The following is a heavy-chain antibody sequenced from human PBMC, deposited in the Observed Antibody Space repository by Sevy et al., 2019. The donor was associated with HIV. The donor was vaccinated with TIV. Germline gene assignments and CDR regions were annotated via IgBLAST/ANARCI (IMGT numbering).Heavy chain of an antibody. D-gene: IGHD3-22*01. J-gene: IGHJ4*02. CDR1: GFTFGDYA. V-gene: IGHV3-49*03. CDR2: IRSKDYGGAT. Sequence: GGYLRLSCTGSGFTFGDYAMSWFRQAPGMGLEWVGFIRSKDYGGATEYAASVKGRFTISRDDSKSIAELQMNSLKTEDTAIYYCTRGYYYDSSGYSDYWGQGTLVTVSS. CDR3: TRGYYYDSSGYSDY.